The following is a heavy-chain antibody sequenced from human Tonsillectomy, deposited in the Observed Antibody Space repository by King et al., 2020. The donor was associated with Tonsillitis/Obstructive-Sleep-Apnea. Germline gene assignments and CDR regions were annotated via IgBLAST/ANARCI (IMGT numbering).Heavy chain of an antibody. V-gene: IGHV3-7*01. D-gene: IGHD6-25*01. CDR1: GFTFSRHW. CDR3: ANWGSGWGFDY. J-gene: IGHJ4*02. Sequence: VQLVESGGGWVQPGGSLRLSCAASGFTFSRHWMSWVRQAPGKGLEWVANIKEDGSQKYYVDSVKGRFTISRDNAKNSLYLQMNSLRAEDTAVYYCANWGSGWGFDYWGQGTLVTVSS. CDR2: IKEDGSQK.